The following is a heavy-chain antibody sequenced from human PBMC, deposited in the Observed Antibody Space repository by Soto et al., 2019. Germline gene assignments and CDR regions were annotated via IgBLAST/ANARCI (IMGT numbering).Heavy chain of an antibody. V-gene: IGHV3-23*01. CDR1: GFTFSTFA. CDR3: AKDRPTTSSSKMDV. Sequence: GGSLRLSCAASGFTFSTFAMSWVRQAPGKGLEWVSTISGGGDGTYYADSVKGRFTISRDNSKNTMYLQMDSLRAEDTAVYYCAKDRPTTSSSKMDVWGKGTTVTXSS. D-gene: IGHD6-6*01. CDR2: ISGGGDGT. J-gene: IGHJ6*04.